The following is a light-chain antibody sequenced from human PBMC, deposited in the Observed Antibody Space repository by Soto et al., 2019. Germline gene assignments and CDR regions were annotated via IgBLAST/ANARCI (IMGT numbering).Light chain of an antibody. CDR3: QQYNNWHPIT. CDR2: DAS. J-gene: IGKJ5*01. Sequence: EILMTQSPATLSVSAGERATLSCRASQSVRSKLAWYQQKPGQAPRLLIYDASTRATGIPARFSGSGSGTEFTLTISSLQSEDFAVYYCQQYNNWHPITFGQGTRLEIK. CDR1: QSVRSK. V-gene: IGKV3-15*01.